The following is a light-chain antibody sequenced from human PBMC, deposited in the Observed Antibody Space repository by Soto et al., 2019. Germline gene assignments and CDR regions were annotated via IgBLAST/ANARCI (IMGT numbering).Light chain of an antibody. V-gene: IGKV3-15*01. CDR3: QQYDKWPLT. Sequence: IVMTQSPAPLSVSPGERATLSCRASLSLGTNLAWYQQKPGQAPRLLIYGASTRATGIPARFSGSGSGTEFTLTISSLQSEDFAVYSCQQYDKWPLTFGGGTKVDIK. CDR1: LSLGTN. CDR2: GAS. J-gene: IGKJ4*01.